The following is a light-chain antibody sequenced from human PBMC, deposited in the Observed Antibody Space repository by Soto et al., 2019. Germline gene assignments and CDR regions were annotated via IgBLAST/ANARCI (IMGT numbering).Light chain of an antibody. V-gene: IGLV2-14*01. J-gene: IGLJ1*01. CDR3: SSYTSSTDYV. CDR2: EVT. Sequence: QSVLTQPASVSGSPGQSITISCTGTTSDLGFYNYVSWYQHHPGKAPKLLIYEVTNRHSGVSNRFSGSKSGNTASLTISGLQAEDEADYYCSSYTSSTDYVFGTGTKVTVL. CDR1: TSDLGFYNY.